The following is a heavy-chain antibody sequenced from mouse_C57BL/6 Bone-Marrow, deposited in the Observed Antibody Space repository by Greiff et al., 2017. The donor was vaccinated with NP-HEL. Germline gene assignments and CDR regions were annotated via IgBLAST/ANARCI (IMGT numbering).Heavy chain of an antibody. CDR3: ARAHYGDYYFDY. J-gene: IGHJ2*01. D-gene: IGHD2-13*01. V-gene: IGHV3-1*01. CDR1: GYSITSGYD. Sequence: EVQVVESGPGMVKPSQSLSLTCTVTGYSITSGYDWHWIRHFPGDKLEWMGYISYSGSTNYNPSLKSRSSITHDTSKNHFFLKLNSVTTEDTATYYCARAHYGDYYFDYWGQGTTLTVSS. CDR2: ISYSGST.